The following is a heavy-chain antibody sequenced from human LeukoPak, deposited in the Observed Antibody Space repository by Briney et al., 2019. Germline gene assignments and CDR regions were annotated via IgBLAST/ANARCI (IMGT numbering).Heavy chain of an antibody. CDR1: GFTFSSYA. CDR3: AKGRSSSSEIDY. Sequence: GGSLRLSCAASGFTFSSYAMSWVRQAPGKGLEWVSCISGSGGYTYYADSVKGRVTISRDNSKNTLYLQMNSLRAEDTAVYYCAKGRSSSSEIDYWGQGTLVTVSS. D-gene: IGHD6-6*01. J-gene: IGHJ4*02. V-gene: IGHV3-23*01. CDR2: ISGSGGYT.